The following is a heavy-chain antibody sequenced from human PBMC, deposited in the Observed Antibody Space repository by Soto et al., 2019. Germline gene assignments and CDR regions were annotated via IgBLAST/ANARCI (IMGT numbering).Heavy chain of an antibody. CDR3: AKAPYSNCVGLSVDY. CDR1: GLTFDDYT. D-gene: IGHD4-4*01. V-gene: IGHV3-43*01. CDR2: ISWDGGST. J-gene: IGHJ4*02. Sequence: PGGPLRLSCAASGLTFDDYTMHWVRQAPGKGLEWVSLISWDGGSTYYADSVKGRFTISRDNSKNSLYLQMNSLRTEDTALYYCAKAPYSNCVGLSVDYWGQGTLVTVSS.